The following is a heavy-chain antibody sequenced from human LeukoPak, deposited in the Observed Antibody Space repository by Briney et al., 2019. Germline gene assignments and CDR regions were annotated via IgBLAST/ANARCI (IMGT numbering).Heavy chain of an antibody. Sequence: ASVKVSCKASGYTFTSYGISWVRQAPGQGLEWMGWISAYNGNTNYAQKLQGRVTMTTDTSTSTAYMELRSLRSDDTAVYYCARGAATVTTSNWFDPWGQGTLVTVSS. CDR2: ISAYNGNT. J-gene: IGHJ5*02. CDR3: ARGAATVTTSNWFDP. CDR1: GYTFTSYG. D-gene: IGHD4-11*01. V-gene: IGHV1-18*01.